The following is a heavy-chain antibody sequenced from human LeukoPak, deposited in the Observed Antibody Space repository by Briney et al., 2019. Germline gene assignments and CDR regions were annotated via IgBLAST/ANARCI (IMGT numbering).Heavy chain of an antibody. D-gene: IGHD6-13*01. CDR2: INPSGGST. Sequence: ASVEVSCKASGYTFTSNYIHWVRQAPGQGLEWMGTINPSGGSTTFAQKFQGRVTMTRDTSTSTLYMELSSLESDDTAVYFCARAVAAGRRFDYWGQGTLAIVSS. CDR1: GYTFTSNY. CDR3: ARAVAAGRRFDY. V-gene: IGHV1-46*01. J-gene: IGHJ4*02.